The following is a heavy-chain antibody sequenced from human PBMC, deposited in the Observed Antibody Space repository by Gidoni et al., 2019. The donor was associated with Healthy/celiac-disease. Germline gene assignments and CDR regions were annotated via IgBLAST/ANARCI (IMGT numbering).Heavy chain of an antibody. Sequence: LSCAASGFTFSSHWMHWVRQAPGKGLVWVSRINSDGSSTSYADSVKGRFTISRDNAKNTLYLQMNSLRAEDTAVYYCARARGSYSGFDYWGQGTLVTVSS. CDR1: GFTFSSHW. CDR3: ARARGSYSGFDY. D-gene: IGHD1-26*01. V-gene: IGHV3-74*01. CDR2: INSDGSST. J-gene: IGHJ4*02.